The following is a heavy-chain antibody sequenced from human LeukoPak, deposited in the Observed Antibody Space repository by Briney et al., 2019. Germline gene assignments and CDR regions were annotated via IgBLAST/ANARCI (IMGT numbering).Heavy chain of an antibody. J-gene: IGHJ4*02. D-gene: IGHD5-12*01. Sequence: GGSLRLSCAASGFTFSIYAMSWVRQAPGKGLEWVSAISGSGGSTYYADSVKGRFTISRDNSKNTLYLQTNSLRAEDTAVYYCAKAFGGYSGYDPFDYWGQGTLVTVSS. CDR2: ISGSGGST. CDR3: AKAFGGYSGYDPFDY. V-gene: IGHV3-23*01. CDR1: GFTFSIYA.